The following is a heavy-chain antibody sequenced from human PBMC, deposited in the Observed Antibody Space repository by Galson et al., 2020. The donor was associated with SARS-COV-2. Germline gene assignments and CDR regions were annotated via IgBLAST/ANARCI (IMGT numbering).Heavy chain of an antibody. CDR1: GGSISSSNYY. J-gene: IGHJ4*02. CDR2: IYYTESN. D-gene: IGHD3-9*01. Sequence: SQTLSLTCTVSGGSISSSNYYWGWVRQPPGEGLEWIGSIYYTESNYYNPSLTSRVTMSVDTARNQFSLKLSSVTAADTAVYYCARQILTGYYSFYYFDFWGQGTLVTVSS. CDR3: ARQILTGYYSFYYFDF. V-gene: IGHV4-39*01.